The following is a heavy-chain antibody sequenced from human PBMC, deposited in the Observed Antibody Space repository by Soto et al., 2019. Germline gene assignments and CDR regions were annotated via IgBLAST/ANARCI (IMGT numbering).Heavy chain of an antibody. CDR3: ARVLSTVTTYALYYYGMDV. CDR2: IIPIFGTA. J-gene: IGHJ6*02. Sequence: ASVKVSCKASGGTFSSYAISWVRQAPGQGLEWMGGIIPIFGTANYAQKFQGRVTITADESTSTAYMELSSLRSEDTAVYYCARVLSTVTTYALYYYGMDVWGQGTTVTVSS. V-gene: IGHV1-69*13. CDR1: GGTFSSYA. D-gene: IGHD4-17*01.